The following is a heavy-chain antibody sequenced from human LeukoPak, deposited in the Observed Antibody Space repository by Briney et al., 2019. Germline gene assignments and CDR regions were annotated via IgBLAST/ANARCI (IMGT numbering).Heavy chain of an antibody. CDR3: AKDGGAKGIITTVFDY. Sequence: PGGSLRLSCAASGFTFSSYSMNWVRQAPGKGLEWVSYISSSSTIYYADSVKGRFTISRDNAKNSLYLQMNSLRAEDTALYYCAKDGGAKGIITTVFDYWGQGTLVTVSS. CDR1: GFTFSSYS. D-gene: IGHD3-10*01. CDR2: ISSSSTI. J-gene: IGHJ4*02. V-gene: IGHV3-48*04.